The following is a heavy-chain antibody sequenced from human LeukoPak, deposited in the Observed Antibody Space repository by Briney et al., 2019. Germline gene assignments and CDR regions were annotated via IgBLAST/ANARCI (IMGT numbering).Heavy chain of an antibody. Sequence: GGSLRLSCAASGFTFSSYWMHWVRQAPGKGLVWVSRINTDGSGTSYADSVKGRFTISRDNAKNTLYLQMNSLRAEDTAVYYCARGNPHVFDIGGKGTRVTVFS. D-gene: IGHD1-14*01. CDR3: ARGNPHVFDI. V-gene: IGHV3-74*01. CDR2: INTDGSGT. J-gene: IGHJ3*02. CDR1: GFTFSSYW.